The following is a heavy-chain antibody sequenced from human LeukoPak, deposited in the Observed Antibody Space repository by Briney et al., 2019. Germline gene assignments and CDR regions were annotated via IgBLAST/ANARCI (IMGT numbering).Heavy chain of an antibody. CDR1: GGSFSGYY. V-gene: IGHV4-34*01. J-gene: IGHJ4*02. Sequence: PSETLSLTCAVYGGSFSGYYWSWIRQPPGKGLEWIGEINHSGSTNYNPSLKSRVTISVDTSKNQFSLKLSSVTAADTAVYYCASLEDLWGQGTLVTVSS. CDR2: INHSGST. CDR3: ASLEDL.